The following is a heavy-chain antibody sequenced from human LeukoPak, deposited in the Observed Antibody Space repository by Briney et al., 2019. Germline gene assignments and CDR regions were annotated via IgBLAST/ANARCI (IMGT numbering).Heavy chain of an antibody. V-gene: IGHV6-1*01. CDR1: GDSVSGNSGT. D-gene: IGHD5-12*01. Sequence: SQTLSLTCGISGDSVSGNSGTWNWIRQSPSRGLEWLGRTYHKSKWYNDYAVSVKSRITINPDTSNNQFSLQLDSVSPEDTAVYFCGRGWLKTGIEYWGQGTLVTVSS. J-gene: IGHJ4*02. CDR3: GRGWLKTGIEY. CDR2: TYHKSKWYN.